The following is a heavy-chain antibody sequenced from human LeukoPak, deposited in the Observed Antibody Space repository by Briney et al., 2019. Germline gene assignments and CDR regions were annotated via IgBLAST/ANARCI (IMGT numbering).Heavy chain of an antibody. V-gene: IGHV4-4*07. D-gene: IGHD3-3*01. J-gene: IGHJ4*02. Sequence: SETLSLTCTVSGASISSYYWSWIRQPAGKGLEWIGRIYTSGSTNYNPSLKSRVTMSVDTSKNQFSLKLSSVTAADTAVYYCARGPGSGYPYYFDHWGQGTLVTVSS. CDR3: ARGPGSGYPYYFDH. CDR2: IYTSGST. CDR1: GASISSYY.